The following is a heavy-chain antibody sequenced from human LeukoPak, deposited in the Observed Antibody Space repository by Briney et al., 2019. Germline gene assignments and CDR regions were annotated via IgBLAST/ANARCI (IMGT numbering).Heavy chain of an antibody. D-gene: IGHD6-13*01. CDR2: ISGSGGST. CDR1: GFTFSSYA. J-gene: IGHJ4*02. CDR3: AKPAAGLYPPWGYYFDY. V-gene: IGHV3-23*01. Sequence: GSLRLSCAASGFTFSSYAMSWVRQAPGKGLEWVSAISGSGGSTYYADSVKGRFTISRDNSKNTLYLQMNSLRAEDTAVYYCAKPAAGLYPPWGYYFDYWGQGTLVTVSS.